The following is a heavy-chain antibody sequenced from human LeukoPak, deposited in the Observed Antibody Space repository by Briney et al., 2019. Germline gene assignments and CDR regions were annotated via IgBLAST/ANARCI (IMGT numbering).Heavy chain of an antibody. D-gene: IGHD1-26*01. CDR2: IYTSGGT. J-gene: IGHJ4*02. CDR1: SGSISSGSYY. V-gene: IGHV4-61*02. CDR3: ARSGSYGGWGFDY. Sequence: SETLSLTCPVSSGSISSGSYYWSWIRQPAGKGLEWIGRIYTSGGTNYNPSLKSRVTISVDTSKNQFSLKLSSVTAADTAVYYCARSGSYGGWGFDYWGQGTLVTVSS.